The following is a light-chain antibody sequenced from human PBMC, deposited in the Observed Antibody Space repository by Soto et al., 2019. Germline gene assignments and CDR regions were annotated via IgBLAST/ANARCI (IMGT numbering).Light chain of an antibody. Sequence: EIVMTQSPASLSVSPGERPTLSCRASQSVSSNLAWYQQKRGLPPRLLIFGASTRATGIPARFSGSGSGTEFTLTISSLQSEDFAVYYCQQYHNWPLTFGGGTKVEIK. CDR1: QSVSSN. V-gene: IGKV3-15*01. CDR2: GAS. CDR3: QQYHNWPLT. J-gene: IGKJ4*01.